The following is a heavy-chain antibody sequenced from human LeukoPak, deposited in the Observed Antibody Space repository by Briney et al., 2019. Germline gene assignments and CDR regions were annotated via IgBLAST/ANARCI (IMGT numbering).Heavy chain of an antibody. CDR3: TRDGCSGWCHDY. J-gene: IGHJ4*02. V-gene: IGHV3-7*01. CDR2: MKEEGGNI. D-gene: IGHD6-19*01. Sequence: PGGSLRLSCAASGFTFSAYAMNWVRRAPGKGLEWVATMKEEGGNIYYVDSVRGRFTISRDNAKNSLFLQMNSLRADDTAVYYCTRDGCSGWCHDYWGQGTLVTVSS. CDR1: GFTFSAYA.